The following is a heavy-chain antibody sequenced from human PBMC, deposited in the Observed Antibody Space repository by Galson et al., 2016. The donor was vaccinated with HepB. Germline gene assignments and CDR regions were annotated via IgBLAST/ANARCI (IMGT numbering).Heavy chain of an antibody. Sequence: QSGAEVTKPGESLRISCQGSTASFIRYWITWVRQMPGKGLEWMGRIDPSDSYTKYSPSFQGHVTISLDKSISTAYLQWSSLKASDTAMYYCAIYYFDSGSYYKPDYWGQGTLVTVSS. V-gene: IGHV5-10-1*01. CDR1: TASFIRYW. D-gene: IGHD3-10*01. CDR2: IDPSDSYT. CDR3: AIYYFDSGSYYKPDY. J-gene: IGHJ4*02.